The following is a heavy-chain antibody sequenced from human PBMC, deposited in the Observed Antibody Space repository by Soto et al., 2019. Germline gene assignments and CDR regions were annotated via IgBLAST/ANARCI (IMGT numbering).Heavy chain of an antibody. CDR3: ARDNGLAGSFDP. CDR2: ISYTSTTI. D-gene: IGHD2-21*01. J-gene: IGHJ5*02. V-gene: IGHV3-48*02. CDR1: GFTFSTYS. Sequence: GGPLRLSCAASGFTFSTYSMNWVRQAPGKGLEWVSYISYTSTTIYYADSVRGRFTISRDNVKNSLFLQMISLRDEDTAVYYCARDNGLAGSFDPWGQGTLVTVSS.